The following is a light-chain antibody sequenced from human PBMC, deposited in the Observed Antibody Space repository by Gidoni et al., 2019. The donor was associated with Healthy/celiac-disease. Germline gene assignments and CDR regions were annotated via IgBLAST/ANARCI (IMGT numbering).Light chain of an antibody. Sequence: DSQMTQSPSSLSASVGDRVTITCRASQSISSYLNWYQQKPGKAPKLLIYAESSLQSGVPSRFSGSGSGTDFTLTILSLQPEDFATYYCQPSYSTPWTFGQGTQVEIK. J-gene: IGKJ1*01. CDR3: QPSYSTPWT. CDR1: QSISSY. CDR2: AES. V-gene: IGKV1-39*01.